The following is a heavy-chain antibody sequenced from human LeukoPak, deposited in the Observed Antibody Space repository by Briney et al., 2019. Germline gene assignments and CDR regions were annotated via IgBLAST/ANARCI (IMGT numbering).Heavy chain of an antibody. CDR3: ARDNSVGDNAWWFDP. J-gene: IGHJ5*02. Sequence: ASVKVSCKASGYTFTSYYMHWVRQAPGQGLEWMGIINPSGGSTSYAQKFQGRVTMTRDTSTSTVYMELSSLRSEDTAIYYCARDNSVGDNAWWFDPWGPGTLVTVSS. D-gene: IGHD1-26*01. CDR2: INPSGGST. V-gene: IGHV1-46*01. CDR1: GYTFTSYY.